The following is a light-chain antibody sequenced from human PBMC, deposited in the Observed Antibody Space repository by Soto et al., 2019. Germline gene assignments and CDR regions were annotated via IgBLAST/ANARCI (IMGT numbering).Light chain of an antibody. CDR3: CSYAGSSTLVV. J-gene: IGLJ2*01. V-gene: IGLV2-23*01. Sequence: QSVLTQPASVSGAPGQSITISCTGTSSDVGSYNLVSWYQQHPGKAPKLMIYEGSKRPSGVSNRFSGSKSGNTASLTISGLQAEAEADYYCCSYAGSSTLVVFGGGTKVTVL. CDR2: EGS. CDR1: SSDVGSYNL.